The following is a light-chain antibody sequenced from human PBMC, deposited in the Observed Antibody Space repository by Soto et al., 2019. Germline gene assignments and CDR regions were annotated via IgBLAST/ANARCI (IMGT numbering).Light chain of an antibody. CDR2: GAS. CDR1: QSVSSSD. CDR3: QNHGAT. J-gene: IGKJ1*01. V-gene: IGKV3-20*01. Sequence: IVLTQSPGTLSLSPGERATLSCRASQSVSSSDLAWYQQIPGQAPRLLIYGASSRATGIPDRFSGSGYGTEFTLTISGLEPEDSAVYYCQNHGATFGQGTKV.